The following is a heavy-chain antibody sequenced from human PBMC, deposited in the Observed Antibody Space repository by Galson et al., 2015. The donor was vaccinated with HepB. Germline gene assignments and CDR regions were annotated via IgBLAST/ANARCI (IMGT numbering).Heavy chain of an antibody. J-gene: IGHJ6*02. CDR2: IYHGGNT. Sequence: ETLSLTCTVSGGSLTNSNSWNWVRQPPGMGLEWIGQIYHGGNTNYNPSLKSRVTISLDRSKKEFSLRLTSETAADTAIYYCAGEREGYCSHVNCYGVDVWGQGTTVTVSS. CDR1: GGSLTNSNS. D-gene: IGHD2-15*01. CDR3: AGEREGYCSHVNCYGVDV. V-gene: IGHV4-4*02.